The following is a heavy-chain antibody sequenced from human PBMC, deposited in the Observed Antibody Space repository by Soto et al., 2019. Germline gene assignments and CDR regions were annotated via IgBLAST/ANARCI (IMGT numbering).Heavy chain of an antibody. V-gene: IGHV3-21*01. D-gene: IGHD6-13*01. Sequence: PGGSLRLSCAASEFTFSSYSMNWVRQAPGKGLEWVSSISSSSSYIYYADSVKGRFTISRDNAKNSLYLQMNSLRAEDTAVYYCAREWGIAASGMDVWGQGTTVTVS. CDR2: ISSSSSYI. CDR3: AREWGIAASGMDV. J-gene: IGHJ6*02. CDR1: EFTFSSYS.